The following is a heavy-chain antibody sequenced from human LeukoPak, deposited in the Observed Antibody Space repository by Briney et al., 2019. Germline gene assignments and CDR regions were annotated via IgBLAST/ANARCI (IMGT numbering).Heavy chain of an antibody. CDR2: ISSASSYI. Sequence: PGGSLRLSCAASGFTFSTYSMNWVRQAPGKGLEWISYISSASSYIQYADSVKGRFTISRDNANNFLYLQMDSLRAEDTAVYYCATETNGRHYDYWGQGTLLTVSS. V-gene: IGHV3-21*06. D-gene: IGHD1-14*01. CDR1: GFTFSTYS. CDR3: ATETNGRHYDY. J-gene: IGHJ4*02.